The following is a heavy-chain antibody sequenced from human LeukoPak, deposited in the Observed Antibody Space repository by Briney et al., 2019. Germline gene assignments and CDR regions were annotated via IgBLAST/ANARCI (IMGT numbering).Heavy chain of an antibody. CDR2: INHSGST. Sequence: SETLSLSCAVYGGSFSGYYWSWFRQSPGKGLGWIGEINHSGSTNYTPSLKSRVTISVDTSKNQFSLKLSSVTAADTAVYYCARGGDSSAYYLLDAFDIWGQGTMVTVSS. CDR3: ARGGDSSAYYLLDAFDI. J-gene: IGHJ3*02. V-gene: IGHV4-34*01. CDR1: GGSFSGYY. D-gene: IGHD3-22*01.